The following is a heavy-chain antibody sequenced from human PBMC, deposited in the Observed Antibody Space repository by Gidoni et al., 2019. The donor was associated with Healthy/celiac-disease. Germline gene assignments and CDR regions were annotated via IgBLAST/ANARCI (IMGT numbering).Heavy chain of an antibody. D-gene: IGHD3-22*01. CDR3: AREVRPYYYDSSGYYENNWFDP. CDR2: INPSGGST. Sequence: QVQLVQSGAGVKKPGASVKVSCKASGYTFTTNNIPWVRQAPGQGLEWMGIINPSGGSTSYAQKFQGRVTMTRDTSTSTVYMELSSLRSEDTAVYYCAREVRPYYYDSSGYYENNWFDPWGQGTLVTVSS. V-gene: IGHV1-46*01. CDR1: GYTFTTNN. J-gene: IGHJ5*02.